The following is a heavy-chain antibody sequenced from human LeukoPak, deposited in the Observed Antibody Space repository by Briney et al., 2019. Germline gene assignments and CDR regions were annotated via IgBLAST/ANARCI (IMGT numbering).Heavy chain of an antibody. CDR1: GFTFSSYA. V-gene: IGHV3-23*01. J-gene: IGHJ6*02. Sequence: PGGSLRLSCAASGFTFSSYAMSWVRQAPGKGLEWVSAISGSGGSTYYADSVKGRFTISRDDSKNTLYLQMNSLRAEDTAVYYCAKDRGYDILTGRYYYGMDVWGQGTTVTVSS. CDR2: ISGSGGST. D-gene: IGHD3-9*01. CDR3: AKDRGYDILTGRYYYGMDV.